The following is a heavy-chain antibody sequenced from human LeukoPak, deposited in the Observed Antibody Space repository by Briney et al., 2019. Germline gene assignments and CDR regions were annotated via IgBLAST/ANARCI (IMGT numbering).Heavy chain of an antibody. CDR3: AGQGRFLEWLPYFDY. D-gene: IGHD3-3*01. CDR1: GFPFSNYA. V-gene: IGHV3-23*01. Sequence: GSLRLSCAASGFPFSNYAMSWVRPAPGKGLEWVSAISGSGGSAYYADSVKGRFTISRDNSKKTLYLQMSSLRAEDSAVYYCAGQGRFLEWLPYFDYWGQGTLVTVSS. CDR2: ISGSGGSA. J-gene: IGHJ4*02.